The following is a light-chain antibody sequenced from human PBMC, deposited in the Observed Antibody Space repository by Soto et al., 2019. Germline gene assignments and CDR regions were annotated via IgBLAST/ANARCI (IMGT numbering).Light chain of an antibody. J-gene: IGLJ2*01. V-gene: IGLV3-21*04. CDR3: HVWDSDRDHPV. CDR2: NEI. Sequence: SSELTQPPSVSVAPGKTASITCGGNNIGSKSVHWYQEKSGQAPVLVIYNEIDRPSGIPERFSGSNSGSTATLTISRVEAGDEADYYCHVWDSDRDHPVFGGGTQLTVL. CDR1: NIGSKS.